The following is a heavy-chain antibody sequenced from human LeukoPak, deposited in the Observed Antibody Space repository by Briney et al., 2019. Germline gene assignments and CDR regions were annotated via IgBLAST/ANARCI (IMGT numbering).Heavy chain of an antibody. CDR1: GYTFTGYY. J-gene: IGHJ3*02. D-gene: IGHD3-22*01. V-gene: IGHV1-2*04. Sequence: ASVKVSCKASGYTFTGYYMHWVRQAPGQGLEWMGWINPNSGGTNYAQKFQGWVTMTRDTSISTAYMELSRLRSEDTAVYYCARGRYYYDSSAADAFDIWGQGTMVTVSS. CDR2: INPNSGGT. CDR3: ARGRYYYDSSAADAFDI.